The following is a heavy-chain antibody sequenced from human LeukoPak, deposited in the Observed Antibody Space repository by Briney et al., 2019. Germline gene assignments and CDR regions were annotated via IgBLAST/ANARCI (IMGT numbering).Heavy chain of an antibody. CDR1: GYTFTGYY. J-gene: IGHJ4*02. CDR2: INPNSGGT. CDR3: ARGTILEWLLFDY. Sequence: GASVKVSCKASGYTFTGYYMHWVRQAPGQGLEWMGWINPNSGGTNYAQKFQGRVTMTRDTSISTAYMELSRLRSDDTAVYCCARGTILEWLLFDYWGQGTLVTVSS. V-gene: IGHV1-2*02. D-gene: IGHD3-3*01.